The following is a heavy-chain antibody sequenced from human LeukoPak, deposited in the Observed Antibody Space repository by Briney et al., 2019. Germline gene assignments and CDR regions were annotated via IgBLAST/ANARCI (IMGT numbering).Heavy chain of an antibody. Sequence: SETLSLTCAVYGGSFSGYYWSWIRQPPGEGLEWIGEINHSGSTNYNPSLKSRVTISVDTSKNQFSLKLSSVTAADTAVYYCARFHYDFCFDYWGQGTLVTVSS. CDR2: INHSGST. D-gene: IGHD3-3*01. CDR1: GGSFSGYY. CDR3: ARFHYDFCFDY. J-gene: IGHJ4*02. V-gene: IGHV4-34*01.